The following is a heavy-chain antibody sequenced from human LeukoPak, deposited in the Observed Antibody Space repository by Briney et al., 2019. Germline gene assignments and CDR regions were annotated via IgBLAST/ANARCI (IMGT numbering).Heavy chain of an antibody. CDR2: IRSKAYGGTT. V-gene: IGHV3-49*04. CDR3: TRYEFPNYYMDV. Sequence: GGSLGLSCTASGFTFGDYAMSWVRQAPGKGLEWVGFIRSKAYGGTTEYAASVKGRFTISRDDSKSIAYLQMNSLKTEDTAVYYCTRYEFPNYYMDVWGKGTTVTISS. J-gene: IGHJ6*03. D-gene: IGHD3-3*01. CDR1: GFTFGDYA.